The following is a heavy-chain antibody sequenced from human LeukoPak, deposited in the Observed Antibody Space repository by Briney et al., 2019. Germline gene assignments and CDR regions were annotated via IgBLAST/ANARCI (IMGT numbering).Heavy chain of an antibody. J-gene: IGHJ5*02. V-gene: IGHV4-38-2*02. Sequence: SETLSLTCTVSGYSISRGYSWGWIRQPPGKGLEWIGNIYHSGSTNYSPSLKSRVTISVDTSKNQFSLKLSSVTAADTAVYYCARDSPMRNWFDPWGQGTLVTVSS. CDR1: GYSISRGYS. CDR3: ARDSPMRNWFDP. CDR2: IYHSGST.